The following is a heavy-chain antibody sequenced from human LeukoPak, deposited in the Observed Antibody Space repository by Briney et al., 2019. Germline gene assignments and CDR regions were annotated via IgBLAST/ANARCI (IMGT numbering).Heavy chain of an antibody. Sequence: SVKVSCKASGGTFSSYAISWVRLAPGQGLEWMGGIIPIFGTANYAQKFQGRVTITTDESTSTAYMELSSLRSEDTAVYYCARAGGGLPYSGYGERYYYYYMDVWGKGTTVTVSS. J-gene: IGHJ6*03. CDR1: GGTFSSYA. CDR3: ARAGGGLPYSGYGERYYYYYMDV. CDR2: IIPIFGTA. D-gene: IGHD5-12*01. V-gene: IGHV1-69*05.